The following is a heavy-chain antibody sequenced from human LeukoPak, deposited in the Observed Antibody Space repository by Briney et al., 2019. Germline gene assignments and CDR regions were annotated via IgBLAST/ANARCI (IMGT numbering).Heavy chain of an antibody. D-gene: IGHD6-19*01. Sequence: PGGSLRLSCAASGFTVGNNYMNWVRQAPGKGLEWVSSISSSSSYIYYADSVKGRFTISRDNAKNSLYLQMNSLRAEDTAVYYCARAVAGKKLYYFDYWGQGTLVTVSS. CDR3: ARAVAGKKLYYFDY. V-gene: IGHV3-21*01. J-gene: IGHJ4*02. CDR1: GFTVGNNY. CDR2: ISSSSSYI.